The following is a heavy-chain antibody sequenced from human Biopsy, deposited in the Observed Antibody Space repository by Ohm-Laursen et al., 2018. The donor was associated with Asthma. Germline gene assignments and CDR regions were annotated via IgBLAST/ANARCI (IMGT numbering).Heavy chain of an antibody. CDR1: GGSFSNYA. Sequence: ASVKVSCKASGGSFSNYAISWVRQAPRQGLEWMGGLIPVLGTADYAQMFEGRVTITADESTSTAYMEVSRLRSDDTAVYYCARGQKSAGDRWFDPWGQGTLVTVSS. D-gene: IGHD6-13*01. CDR2: LIPVLGTA. V-gene: IGHV1-69*13. CDR3: ARGQKSAGDRWFDP. J-gene: IGHJ5*02.